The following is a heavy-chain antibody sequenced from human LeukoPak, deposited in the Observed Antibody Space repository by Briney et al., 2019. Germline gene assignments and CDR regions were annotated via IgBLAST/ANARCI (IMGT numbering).Heavy chain of an antibody. J-gene: IGHJ6*03. CDR1: GFTFSAST. CDR3: ARSMYSSGWYPHYYYYYYMDV. D-gene: IGHD6-19*01. CDR2: IISSGSTI. V-gene: IGHV3-48*04. Sequence: GSLRLSCAASGFTFSASTMNWVRPAPGEGLEWVSYIISSGSTIYYADSVKGRFTISRDNAKNSLYLQMSSLRAEDTAVYYCARSMYSSGWYPHYYYYYYMDVWGKGTTVTISS.